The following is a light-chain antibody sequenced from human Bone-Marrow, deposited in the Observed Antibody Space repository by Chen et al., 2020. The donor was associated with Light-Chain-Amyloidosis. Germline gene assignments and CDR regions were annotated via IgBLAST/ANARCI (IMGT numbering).Light chain of an antibody. CDR2: QDS. Sequence: SYELTQPPSVSVSPGQPASITCSGDKLGDKYACWYQQKPGQSPVLVMYQDSKRSSGIPERFSGSNSGNTATLTISGTQAMDEADYYWQAWDSSVVFGGGTKLTVL. V-gene: IGLV3-1*01. CDR3: QAWDSSVV. CDR1: KLGDKY. J-gene: IGLJ2*01.